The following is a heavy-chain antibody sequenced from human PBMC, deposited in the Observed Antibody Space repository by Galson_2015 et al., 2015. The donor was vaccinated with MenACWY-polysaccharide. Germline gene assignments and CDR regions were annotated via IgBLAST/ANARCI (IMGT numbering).Heavy chain of an antibody. CDR1: GFTFRSNW. V-gene: IGHV3-7*01. CDR2: IKKDGSDK. Sequence: SLRLSCAVSGFTFRSNWMTWVRQAPGKGLEWVANIKKDGSDKYYMDSVKGRFTISRDNAKNSLYLQMNSLRAEDTALYYCATGYSSLWRPFSFDCWGQGTLVSVSA. D-gene: IGHD6-19*01. CDR3: ATGYSSLWRPFSFDC. J-gene: IGHJ4*02.